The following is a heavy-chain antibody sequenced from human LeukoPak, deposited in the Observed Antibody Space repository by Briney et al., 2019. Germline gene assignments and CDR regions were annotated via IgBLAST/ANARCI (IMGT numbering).Heavy chain of an antibody. Sequence: GESLKIFCKGSGYSLSSYWINWVRQMPGKGLEWMGRIDPSDSYTNYNPSFQGHVTISADKSISTAYLQWSSLMASDTAMYYCARHTISDYWGQGTQVTVSS. CDR2: IDPSDSYT. J-gene: IGHJ4*02. D-gene: IGHD3-10*01. V-gene: IGHV5-10-1*01. CDR3: ARHTISDY. CDR1: GYSLSSYW.